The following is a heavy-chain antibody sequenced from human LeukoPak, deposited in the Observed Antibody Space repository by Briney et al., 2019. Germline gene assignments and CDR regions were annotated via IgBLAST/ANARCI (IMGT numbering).Heavy chain of an antibody. CDR2: IYYSGST. D-gene: IGHD6-19*01. J-gene: IGHJ4*02. CDR3: ARERDIGSGWYY. Sequence: SDTLSLTCTVSGGSISSYYWSWIRQPPGKGLEWIGYIYYSGSTNYNPSLKSRVTISVDTSKNQFSLKLSSVTAADTAVYYCARERDIGSGWYYWGQGTLVTVSS. V-gene: IGHV4-59*01. CDR1: GGSISSYY.